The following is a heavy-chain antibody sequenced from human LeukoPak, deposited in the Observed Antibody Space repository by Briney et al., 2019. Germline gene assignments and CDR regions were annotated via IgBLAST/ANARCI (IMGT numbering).Heavy chain of an antibody. CDR3: AKDGDDYGGNSGRWNAFDI. V-gene: IGHV3-30*18. CDR2: IWYGGSNK. J-gene: IGHJ3*02. CDR1: GFTFSSYG. Sequence: GRSLRLSCAASGFTFSSYGMHWVRQAPGKGLEWVAVIWYGGSNKYYADSVKGRFTISRDNSKNTLYLQMNSLRAEDTAVYYCAKDGDDYGGNSGRWNAFDIWGQGTMVTVSS. D-gene: IGHD4-23*01.